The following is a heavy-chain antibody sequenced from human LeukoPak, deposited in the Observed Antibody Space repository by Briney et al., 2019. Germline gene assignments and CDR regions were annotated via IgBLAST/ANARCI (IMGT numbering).Heavy chain of an antibody. J-gene: IGHJ6*02. CDR3: ARGRYCSSTSCYHKPMDV. D-gene: IGHD2-2*01. CDR2: MNPNSGNT. CDR1: GYTFTSYD. V-gene: IGHV1-8*01. Sequence: ASVKVSCKASGYTFTSYDINWVRQATGQGLEWMGWMNPNSGNTGYAQKFQGRVTMTRNTPISTAYMELSSLRSEDTAVYYCARGRYCSSTSCYHKPMDVWGQGTAVTVSS.